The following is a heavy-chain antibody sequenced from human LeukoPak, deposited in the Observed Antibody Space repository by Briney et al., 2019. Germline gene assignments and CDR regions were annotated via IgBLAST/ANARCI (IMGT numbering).Heavy chain of an antibody. V-gene: IGHV3-23*01. J-gene: IGHJ4*02. CDR1: GFTFGSYA. Sequence: GGSLRLSCEASGFTFGSYAMSWVRQAPGKGLEWVSGISGGGANTNYADSVKGRFTIARDNSKNTLYLQMNSLRGEDTAVYYCAKGHPFEYWGQGTLVTVSS. CDR3: AKGHPFEY. CDR2: ISGGGANT.